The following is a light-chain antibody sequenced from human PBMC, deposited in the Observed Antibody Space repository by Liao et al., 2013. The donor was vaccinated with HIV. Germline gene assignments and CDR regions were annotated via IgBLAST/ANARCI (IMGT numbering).Light chain of an antibody. CDR3: QAWDSNSWV. V-gene: IGLV3-1*01. Sequence: SYELTQPPSVSVSPGQTASISCSGHTWGEKHISWYQQRPGQSPVLVIYEASKRPSGIPERFFGSNSGNTATLTISGTQTMDEADYYCQAWDSNSWVFGGGTELTVL. CDR2: EAS. CDR1: TWGEKH. J-gene: IGLJ3*02.